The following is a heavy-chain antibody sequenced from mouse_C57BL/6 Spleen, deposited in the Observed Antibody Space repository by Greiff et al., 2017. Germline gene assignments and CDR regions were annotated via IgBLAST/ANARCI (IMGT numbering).Heavy chain of an antibody. V-gene: IGHV1-80*01. CDR1: GYAFSSYW. CDR2: IYPGDGDT. CDR3: ARERVSAWFAA. Sequence: QVHLQQSGAELVKPGASVKISCKASGYAFSSYWMNWVKQRPGKGLEWIGQIYPGDGDTNYNGKFKGKATLTADKSSSTAYMQLSSLTSGASAVYVCARERVSAWFAAWGQGTLLTVSA. J-gene: IGHJ3*01.